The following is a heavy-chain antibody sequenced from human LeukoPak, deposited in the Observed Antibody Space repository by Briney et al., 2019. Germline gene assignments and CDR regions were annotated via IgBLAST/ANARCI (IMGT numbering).Heavy chain of an antibody. D-gene: IGHD1-1*01. CDR2: IYTSANT. CDR1: GASISSYY. CDR3: ARGRIWNDAGHDPFDI. J-gene: IGHJ3*02. Sequence: KPSETLSLTCNVSGASISSYYWSWIRQPAGKGLEWIGRIYTSANTNYNPSFKSRATISIDRSKNQFSLNLPSVTAADTAVYYCARGRIWNDAGHDPFDIWGQGTMVTVSS. V-gene: IGHV4-4*07.